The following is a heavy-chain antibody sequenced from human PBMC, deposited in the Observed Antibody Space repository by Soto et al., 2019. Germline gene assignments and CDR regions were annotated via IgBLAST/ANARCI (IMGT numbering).Heavy chain of an antibody. V-gene: IGHV1-69*06. CDR3: ARDLREAVAGTVYDGFDV. J-gene: IGHJ3*01. CDR1: GGTFSSYA. D-gene: IGHD6-19*01. CDR2: IIPIFGTA. Sequence: SVKVSCKASGGTFSSYAISWVRQAPGQGLEWMGGIIPIFGTANYAQKFKGRVTITADKSTSTAYMELSSLRSEDTAVYYWARDLREAVAGTVYDGFDVWGQGTTVTVSS.